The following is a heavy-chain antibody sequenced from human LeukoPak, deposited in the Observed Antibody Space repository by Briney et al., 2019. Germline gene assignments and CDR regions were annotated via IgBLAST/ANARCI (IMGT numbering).Heavy chain of an antibody. J-gene: IGHJ4*02. CDR3: AREEMGITIFGVPTSGDDY. CDR2: IKQDGSEK. CDR1: GFTFSSYW. Sequence: QPGGSLRLSCAASGFTFSSYWMSWVRQAPGKGLEWVANIKQDGSEKYYVDSVKGRFTISRDNAKNSLYLQMNSLRAEDTAVYYCAREEMGITIFGVPTSGDDYWGQRTLVTVSS. D-gene: IGHD3-3*01. V-gene: IGHV3-7*01.